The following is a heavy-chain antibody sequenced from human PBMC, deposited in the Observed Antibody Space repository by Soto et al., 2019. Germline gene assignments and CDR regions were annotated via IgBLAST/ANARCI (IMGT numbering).Heavy chain of an antibody. J-gene: IGHJ6*02. D-gene: IGHD2-8*01. CDR3: ATPLAYAMRGWDGLDV. Sequence: QVRLVQSGPEVKKPGSSVKVSCKASGGTFSSYVIGWVRQAPGQGLEWMGGIISIFGTTHYAQRFQGRVTITADESPSTAYMELSSLRSEDTAVYYCATPLAYAMRGWDGLDVWGQGTTVTVSS. CDR1: GGTFSSYV. CDR2: IISIFGTT. V-gene: IGHV1-69*01.